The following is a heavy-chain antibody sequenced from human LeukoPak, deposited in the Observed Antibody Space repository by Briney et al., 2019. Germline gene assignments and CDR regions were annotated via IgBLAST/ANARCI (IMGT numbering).Heavy chain of an antibody. Sequence: PAGGSLRLSCAASGFTFSSYAMSWVRQAPGKGLEWVSAISGSGGSTYYADSVKGRLTISRNNSKNTLYLQMNSLRAEDTAVYYCAKDLGTYGDYGSLIFDYWGHRTLVTASS. D-gene: IGHD4-17*01. CDR1: GFTFSSYA. CDR2: ISGSGGST. CDR3: AKDLGTYGDYGSLIFDY. J-gene: IGHJ4*01. V-gene: IGHV3-23*01.